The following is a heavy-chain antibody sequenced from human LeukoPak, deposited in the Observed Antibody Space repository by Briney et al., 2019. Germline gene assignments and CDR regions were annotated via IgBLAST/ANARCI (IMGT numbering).Heavy chain of an antibody. CDR3: AKDSLHGIAAAGYYYYYYTDV. Sequence: PGGSLRLSCAVSGFTFSSYNMNWVRQAPGKGLEWVSSITSSSRYIYYADSVKGRFTISRDNAKNSLYLQMNSLRAEDTAVYYCAKDSLHGIAAAGYYYYYYTDVWGKGTTVTVSS. CDR2: ITSSSRYI. V-gene: IGHV3-21*01. J-gene: IGHJ6*03. CDR1: GFTFSSYN. D-gene: IGHD6-13*01.